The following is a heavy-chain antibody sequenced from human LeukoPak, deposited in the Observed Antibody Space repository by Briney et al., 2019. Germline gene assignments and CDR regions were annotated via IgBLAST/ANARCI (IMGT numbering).Heavy chain of an antibody. Sequence: ASVKVSCKASGYTFTSYYMHWVRQAPGQGLEWMGIINPSGGSTSYAQKFQGRVTMTRDTSTSTVYMELSSLRSEDTAAYYCARGGVVPAAILAFDIWGQGTMVTVSS. CDR2: INPSGGST. CDR1: GYTFTSYY. V-gene: IGHV1-46*01. J-gene: IGHJ3*02. CDR3: ARGGVVPAAILAFDI. D-gene: IGHD2-2*01.